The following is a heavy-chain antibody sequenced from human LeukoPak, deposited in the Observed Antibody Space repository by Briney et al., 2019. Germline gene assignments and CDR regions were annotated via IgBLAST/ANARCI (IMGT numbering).Heavy chain of an antibody. CDR3: ARGSPDVAANYCFDY. Sequence: PSETLSLTCAVYGGSFSGYYWSWIRQPPGKGLEWIGEINHSGSTNYNPSLKSRVTISVDTSKNQFSLKLSSVTAADTAVYYCARGSPDVAANYCFDYWGQGTLVTVSS. J-gene: IGHJ4*02. CDR2: INHSGST. D-gene: IGHD6-19*01. CDR1: GGSFSGYY. V-gene: IGHV4-34*01.